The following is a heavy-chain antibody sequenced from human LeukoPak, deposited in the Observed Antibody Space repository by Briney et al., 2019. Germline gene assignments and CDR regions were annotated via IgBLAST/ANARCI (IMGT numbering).Heavy chain of an antibody. J-gene: IGHJ6*03. CDR3: ARTIYSGSSYYSYYMDV. CDR1: GGSISSSSYY. V-gene: IGHV4-61*05. CDR2: ISYSGST. Sequence: SETLSLTCTVSGGSISSSSYYWGWIRQTPGKGLEWIGYISYSGSTNYNPSLKSRVTISVDTSKNQFSLKLSSVTAADTAVYYCARTIYSGSSYYSYYMDVWGKGTTVTVSS. D-gene: IGHD1-26*01.